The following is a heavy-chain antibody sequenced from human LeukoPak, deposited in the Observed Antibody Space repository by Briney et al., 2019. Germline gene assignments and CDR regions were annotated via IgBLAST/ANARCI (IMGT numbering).Heavy chain of an antibody. D-gene: IGHD4-17*01. CDR3: ASAVTVTSFDY. CDR2: IYYSGST. CDR1: GGSISSGGYY. Sequence: TSQTLSLTCTVSGGSISSGGYYWSWIRQHPGKGLEWIGYIYYSGSTYYNPSLKSRLTISVDTSKNQFSLTLSSVTAADTAVYYCASAVTVTSFDYWGQGTLVTVSS. J-gene: IGHJ4*02. V-gene: IGHV4-31*03.